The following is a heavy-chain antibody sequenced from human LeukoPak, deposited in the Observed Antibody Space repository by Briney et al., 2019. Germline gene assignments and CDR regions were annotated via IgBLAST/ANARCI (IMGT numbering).Heavy chain of an antibody. CDR3: AKHGSWYNFDY. CDR1: GFTFSDYA. CDR2: ISGSGTTT. Sequence: GGSLRLSCAASGFTFSDYAMSWVRQAPGKGLEWVSVISGSGTTTYYADSVKGRVTISRDSSKNTLYLQMNSLRAEDTAVYYCAKHGSWYNFDYWGQGTLVTVSS. J-gene: IGHJ4*02. V-gene: IGHV3-23*01. D-gene: IGHD6-13*01.